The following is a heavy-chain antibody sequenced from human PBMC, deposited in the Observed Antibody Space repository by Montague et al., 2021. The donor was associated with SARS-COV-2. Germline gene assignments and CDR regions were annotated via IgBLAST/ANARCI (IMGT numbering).Heavy chain of an antibody. Sequence: PALVKPTQTLTLTCTFSGFSLSTSGEAVGWIRQPPGKALEWLALIYWDDDKRYSPSLKSRLTITKDTSKNQVVLTMTNMDPVDTATYYCAHRGGSSWTKPDLDIWGQGTLVTVSS. V-gene: IGHV2-5*02. J-gene: IGHJ4*03. CDR3: AHRGGSSWTKPDLDI. CDR2: IYWDDDK. CDR1: GFSLSTSGEA. D-gene: IGHD6-13*01.